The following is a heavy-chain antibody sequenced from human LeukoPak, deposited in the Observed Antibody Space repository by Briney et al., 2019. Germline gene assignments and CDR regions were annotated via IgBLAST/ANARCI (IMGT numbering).Heavy chain of an antibody. CDR3: ASSMWFGETQSGDYYYYGMDV. CDR2: INPNSGGT. J-gene: IGHJ6*02. CDR1: GYTFTGYY. V-gene: IGHV1-2*02. Sequence: ASVKVSCKASGYTFTGYYMHWVRQAPGQGLEWMGWINPNSGGTNYAQKFQGRVTITADKSTSTAYMELSSLRSEDTAVYYCASSMWFGETQSGDYYYYGMDVWGQGTTVTVSS. D-gene: IGHD3-10*01.